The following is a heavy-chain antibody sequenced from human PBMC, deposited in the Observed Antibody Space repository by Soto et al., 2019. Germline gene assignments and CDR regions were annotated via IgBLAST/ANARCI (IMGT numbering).Heavy chain of an antibody. CDR3: ARMGHGDPTTWFDP. D-gene: IGHD4-17*01. CDR1: GGTFSSYA. Sequence: SVKVSCKASGGTFSSYAISWVRQAPGQGLEWMGGIIPIFGTANYAQKFQGRVTITADESTSTAYMELSSLRSEDTAVYYCARMGHGDPTTWFDPWGQGTLVTVSS. CDR2: IIPIFGTA. V-gene: IGHV1-69*13. J-gene: IGHJ5*02.